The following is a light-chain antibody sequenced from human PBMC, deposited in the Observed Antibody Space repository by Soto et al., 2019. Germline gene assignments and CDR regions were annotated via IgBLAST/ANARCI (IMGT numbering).Light chain of an antibody. J-gene: IGKJ3*01. CDR3: QQRSDWPPFT. V-gene: IGKV3-11*01. Sequence: EIVLTQSPATLSLSPGERATLSCRASQSVSSYLAWYQQKPGQAPSLLIYDASNRATGSPARFSGSGSGTDFTLTISSLEPEDFAVYYCQQRSDWPPFTFGPGTKVDIK. CDR1: QSVSSY. CDR2: DAS.